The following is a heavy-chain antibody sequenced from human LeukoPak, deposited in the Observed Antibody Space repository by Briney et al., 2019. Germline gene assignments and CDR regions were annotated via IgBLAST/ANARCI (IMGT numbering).Heavy chain of an antibody. CDR2: IYSGGST. Sequence: QSGGSLRLSCAASGFTVSSNYMSWVRQAPGKGLEWVSVIYSGGSTYYADSVKGRFTISRDNSKNTLYLQMNSLRAEDTAVYYCASSQIVGVIFDYWVQGTLVTVSS. V-gene: IGHV3-53*01. D-gene: IGHD1-26*01. J-gene: IGHJ4*02. CDR1: GFTVSSNY. CDR3: ASSQIVGVIFDY.